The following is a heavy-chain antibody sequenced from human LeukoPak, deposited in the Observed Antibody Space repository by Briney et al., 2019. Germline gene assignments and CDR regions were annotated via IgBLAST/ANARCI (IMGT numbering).Heavy chain of an antibody. J-gene: IGHJ5*02. CDR2: IYYSGRT. Sequence: SETLSLTCIVSGGSISRSSYYCGWVRPPPGKGLEWIVNIYYSGRTYYNPSLKSRVTISVDTSKNQISLTLRSVPAADTAVYYCARDRGSRWYWYNWFDPWGQGTLVTVSS. D-gene: IGHD6-13*01. CDR3: ARDRGSRWYWYNWFDP. V-gene: IGHV4-39*07. CDR1: GGSISRSSYY.